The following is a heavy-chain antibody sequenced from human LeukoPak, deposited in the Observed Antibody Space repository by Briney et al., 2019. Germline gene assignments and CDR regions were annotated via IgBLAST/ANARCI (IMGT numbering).Heavy chain of an antibody. CDR3: ARVGTAEGTLEDY. J-gene: IGHJ4*02. CDR2: IKHDGSEK. V-gene: IGHV3-7*01. Sequence: GGSLRLSCAASGFTFRSYWMRWVRQPAGKGLEWVANIKHDGSEKYYVDSVKGRFTISRDNAKNSLYLQMNSLRAEDTAVYYCARVGTAEGTLEDYWGQGTLVTVSS. CDR1: GFTFRSYW. D-gene: IGHD6-13*01.